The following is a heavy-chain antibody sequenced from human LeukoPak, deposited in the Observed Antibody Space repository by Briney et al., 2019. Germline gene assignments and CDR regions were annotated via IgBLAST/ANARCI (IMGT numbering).Heavy chain of an antibody. D-gene: IGHD7-27*01. CDR2: ISDDGSRQ. CDR3: ARNWGSNDY. V-gene: IGHV3-30-3*01. CDR1: GFTFSNYA. J-gene: IGHJ4*02. Sequence: PGRSLRLSCAATGFTFSNYAIHWGRQAPGKGLEWVAFISDDGSRQHYADSVKGRFTISRDSSKNTLNLQMNSLRAEDTAVYYCARNWGSNDYWGQRTLVTVSS.